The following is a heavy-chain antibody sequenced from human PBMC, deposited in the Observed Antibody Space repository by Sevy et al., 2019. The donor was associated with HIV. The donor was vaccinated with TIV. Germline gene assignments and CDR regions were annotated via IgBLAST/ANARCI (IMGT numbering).Heavy chain of an antibody. CDR2: ISNSGRTT. CDR1: GFTFSDYY. D-gene: IGHD3-16*02. Sequence: GGSLRLSCAASGFTFSDYYMTWVRQAPGKGLEWIAYISNSGRTTHNADSVDGRFTISRDNAKNSLYLQMNSLRVEDTAVYYCVRHRIVSWLDAFDIWGRGARVSVSS. V-gene: IGHV3-11*04. J-gene: IGHJ3*02. CDR3: VRHRIVSWLDAFDI.